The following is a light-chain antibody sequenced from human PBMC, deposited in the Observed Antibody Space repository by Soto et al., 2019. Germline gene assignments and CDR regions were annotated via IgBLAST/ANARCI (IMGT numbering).Light chain of an antibody. J-gene: IGKJ4*01. V-gene: IGKV1-39*01. CDR3: QQSYSTPLT. CDR1: QTISSW. Sequence: DIQMTQSPSTLSGSVGYRFTITCRASQTISSWLAWYQQKPGKAPNLLIYAASSLHSGVPSRFSGSGSGTDFTLTISSLQPEDFATYYCQQSYSTPLTFGGGTKVDIK. CDR2: AAS.